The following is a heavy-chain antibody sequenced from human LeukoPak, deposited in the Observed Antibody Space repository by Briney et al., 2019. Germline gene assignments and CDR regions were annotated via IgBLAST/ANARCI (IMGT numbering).Heavy chain of an antibody. CDR3: ARGRYASSWYCDY. D-gene: IGHD6-13*01. CDR1: GFTFSSYS. Sequence: PGGSLRLSCAASGFTFSSYSMNWVRQAPGKGLEWVSYISSGSSTIYYADSVKGRFTISRDDAKNSLYLQMNSPRAEDTAVYYCARGRYASSWYCDYWGQGTLVTVSS. J-gene: IGHJ4*02. CDR2: ISSGSSTI. V-gene: IGHV3-48*04.